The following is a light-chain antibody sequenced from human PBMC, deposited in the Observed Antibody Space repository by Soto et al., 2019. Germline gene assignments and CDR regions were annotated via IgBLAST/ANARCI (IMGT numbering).Light chain of an antibody. J-gene: IGKJ1*01. CDR3: HQYADSPRT. CDR1: QSVGRNF. Sequence: EIVLTQSPDTLSLSPGERATLSCRASQSVGRNFIAWYQQKPGQSPRFVMYDASTRATDIPDRFSGSGSGTDFTLTISRLEPEDSAVYYCHQYADSPRTFGQGTKVEIK. CDR2: DAS. V-gene: IGKV3-20*01.